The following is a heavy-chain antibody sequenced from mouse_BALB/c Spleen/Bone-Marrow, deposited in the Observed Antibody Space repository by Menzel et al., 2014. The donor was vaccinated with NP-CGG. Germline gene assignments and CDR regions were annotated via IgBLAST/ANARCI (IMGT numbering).Heavy chain of an antibody. V-gene: IGHV1-54*01. CDR3: AREMIKGFAY. CDR2: INPGSGGT. J-gene: IGHJ3*01. CDR1: GYAFTNYL. D-gene: IGHD2-4*01. Sequence: VQLQQSGAELVRPGTSVKVSRKASGYAFTNYLIEWVKQRPGQGLEWIGVINPGSGGTNYNEKFKGKATLTADKSSSTAYMQLSSLTSDDSAVYFCAREMIKGFAYWGQGTLVTVSA.